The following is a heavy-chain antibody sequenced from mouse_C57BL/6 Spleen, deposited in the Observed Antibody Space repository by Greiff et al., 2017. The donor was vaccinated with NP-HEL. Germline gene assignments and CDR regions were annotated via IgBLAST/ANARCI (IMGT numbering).Heavy chain of an antibody. J-gene: IGHJ4*01. CDR3: ARDGDVPYAIDY. CDR1: GYTFTSYW. Sequence: QVQLQQPGAELVRPGSSVKLSCKASGYTFTSYWMHWVKQRPIQGLEWIGNIDPSDSETHSKQKFKDKATLTVDKSSSTAYMQLCSLTSEDSAVYYCARDGDVPYAIDYWGQGTSVTVSS. D-gene: IGHD2-13*01. CDR2: IDPSDSET. V-gene: IGHV1-52*01.